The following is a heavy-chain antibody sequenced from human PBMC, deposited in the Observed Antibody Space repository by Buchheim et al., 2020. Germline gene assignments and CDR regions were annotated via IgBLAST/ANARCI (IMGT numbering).Heavy chain of an antibody. V-gene: IGHV3-66*01. D-gene: IGHD3-22*01. CDR2: IYSGGST. J-gene: IGHJ2*01. CDR3: AREGYYYDSSGYPPDWYFDL. Sequence: EVQLVESGGGLVQPGGSLRLSCAASGFTVSSNYMSWVRQAPGKGLEWVSVIYSGGSTYYADSVKGRFTISRDNSKNTLYLQMNSLRAEDTAVYYCAREGYYYDSSGYPPDWYFDLWGRGTL. CDR1: GFTVSSNY.